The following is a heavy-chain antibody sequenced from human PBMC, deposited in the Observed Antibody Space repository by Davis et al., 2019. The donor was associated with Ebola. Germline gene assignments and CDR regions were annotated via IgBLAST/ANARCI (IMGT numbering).Heavy chain of an antibody. J-gene: IGHJ4*02. CDR3: ARPTGYSSGRFDY. CDR2: IDPRDSYT. CDR1: GYSFTSYW. V-gene: IGHV5-10-1*01. D-gene: IGHD2-15*01. Sequence: GESLKISCKGSGYSFTSYWISWVRQMPGKGLEWMGRIDPRDSYTNYSPSFQGHVSISADKSISTAYLQWSSLQASDTAMYYCARPTGYSSGRFDYWGQGTLVTVSS.